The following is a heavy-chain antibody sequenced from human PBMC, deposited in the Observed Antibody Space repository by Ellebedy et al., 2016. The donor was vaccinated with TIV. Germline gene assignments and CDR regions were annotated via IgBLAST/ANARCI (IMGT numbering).Heavy chain of an antibody. CDR3: ARIYSSSWYSLYYYYYMDV. Sequence: GGSLRLSXAASGFTFSDCYMRWIRQATGKGLEWVSYISSSGSTIYYADSVKGRFTISRDNAKNSLYLQMNSLRAEDTAVYYCARIYSSSWYSLYYYYYMDVWGKGTTVTVSS. D-gene: IGHD6-13*01. V-gene: IGHV3-11*01. CDR2: ISSSGSTI. J-gene: IGHJ6*03. CDR1: GFTFSDCY.